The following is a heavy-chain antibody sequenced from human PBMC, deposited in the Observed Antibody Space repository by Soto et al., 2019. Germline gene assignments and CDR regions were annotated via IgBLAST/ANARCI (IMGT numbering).Heavy chain of an antibody. CDR1: GGSISSGDYS. V-gene: IGHV4-30-4*01. J-gene: IGHJ4*02. D-gene: IGHD6-19*01. CDR3: ARGIAVAGTVTFDY. CDR2: LYYSGST. Sequence: QVQLQESGPGLVKPSQTLSLTCTVSGGSISSGDYSWSWIRQPPGKGREWIGKLYYSGSTYYTPSLKSRVTIAVDTSKNQCSLKLSSVTAADTAVYYCARGIAVAGTVTFDYWGQGTLVTVSS.